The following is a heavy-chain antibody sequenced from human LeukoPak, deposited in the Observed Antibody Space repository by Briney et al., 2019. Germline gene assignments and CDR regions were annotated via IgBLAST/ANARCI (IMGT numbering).Heavy chain of an antibody. CDR1: GGSISSYY. V-gene: IGHV4-59*12. J-gene: IGHJ5*02. CDR3: ARDSGTTGEVKFDP. Sequence: SETLSLTCTVSGGSISSYYWSWIRQPPGKGLEWIGYIYYSGSTTYNPSLKSRVTMSVDTSKNQFSLKLSSVTAADTALYYCARDSGTTGEVKFDPWGQGTLVTVSS. CDR2: IYYSGST. D-gene: IGHD3-10*01.